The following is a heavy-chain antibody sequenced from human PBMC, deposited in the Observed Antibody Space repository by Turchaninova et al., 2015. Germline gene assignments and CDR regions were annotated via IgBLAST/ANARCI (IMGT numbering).Heavy chain of an antibody. J-gene: IGHJ2*01. CDR2: IYYSGST. CDR3: ARQIMSAYWYFDL. Sequence: QLQLQESGPGLVKPSETLSLICTVPGVSISSRGYTWGWIRPPPGKGLEWIGSIYYSGSTYHNPSLKSRVTISVDTSKNQFSLKLNSVTAADTAVYYCARQIMSAYWYFDLWGRGTLVTVSS. CDR1: GVSISSRGYT. V-gene: IGHV4-39*01. D-gene: IGHD2-8*01.